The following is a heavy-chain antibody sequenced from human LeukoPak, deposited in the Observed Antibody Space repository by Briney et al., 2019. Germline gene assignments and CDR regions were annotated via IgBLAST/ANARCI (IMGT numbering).Heavy chain of an antibody. CDR2: IPYDGSNK. CDR3: AKVIADTTGYCSSTSCYLISQYYGMDV. J-gene: IGHJ6*02. CDR1: GFTFSSYG. V-gene: IGHV3-30*18. Sequence: GGSLRLSCAASGFTFSSYGMHWVRQAPGKGLEWVAVIPYDGSNKYYADSVKGRFTISRDNSKNTLCLQMNSLRAEDTAVYYCAKVIADTTGYCSSTSCYLISQYYGMDVWGQGTTVTVSS. D-gene: IGHD2-2*01.